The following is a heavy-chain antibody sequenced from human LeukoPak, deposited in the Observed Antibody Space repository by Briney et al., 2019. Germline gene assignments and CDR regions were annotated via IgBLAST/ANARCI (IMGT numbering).Heavy chain of an antibody. Sequence: SEXLSLTCTDSGGSISSSSYYWGWVRQPPGRGLEWVGSIYYSGSTYYKPSRKSRVTKSEEKSKNQCSLKLSSVTAADTAVYYCARLADLTVADYWGQGTLVTVSS. D-gene: IGHD5-12*01. CDR1: GGSISSSSYY. CDR3: ARLADLTVADY. V-gene: IGHV4-39*01. J-gene: IGHJ4*02. CDR2: IYYSGST.